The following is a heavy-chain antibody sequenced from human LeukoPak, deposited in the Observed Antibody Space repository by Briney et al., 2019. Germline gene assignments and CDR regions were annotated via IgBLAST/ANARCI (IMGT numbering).Heavy chain of an antibody. CDR2: INPNSGGT. Sequence: ASVKVSCKASGYTFTGYYMHWVRQAPGQGLEWMGWINPNSGGTNYAQKFQGRVTMTRDTSISTAYMELSRLRSDDTAVYSCASPVAPHDLRYFGWLLLYWGQGTLVTVSS. J-gene: IGHJ4*02. D-gene: IGHD3-9*01. CDR3: ASPVAPHDLRYFGWLLLY. CDR1: GYTFTGYY. V-gene: IGHV1-2*02.